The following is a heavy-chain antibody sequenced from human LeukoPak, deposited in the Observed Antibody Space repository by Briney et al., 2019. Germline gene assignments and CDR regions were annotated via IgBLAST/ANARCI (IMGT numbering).Heavy chain of an antibody. CDR1: GYTFTSYG. D-gene: IGHD6-6*01. V-gene: IGHV1-46*01. J-gene: IGHJ6*03. Sequence: ASVKVSCKASGYTFTSYGISWVRQAPGQGLEWMGIINPSSGSTSYAQKFQGRVTMTRDMSTSTVYMELSSLRSEDTAVYYCASSSDYYYYYMDVWGKGTTVTVSS. CDR2: INPSSGST. CDR3: ASSSDYYYYYMDV.